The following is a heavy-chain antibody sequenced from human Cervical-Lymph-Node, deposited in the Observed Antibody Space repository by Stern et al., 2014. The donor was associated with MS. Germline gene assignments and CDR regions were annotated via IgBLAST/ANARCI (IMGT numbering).Heavy chain of an antibody. Sequence: VQLEESGGGVVQPGRSLAVSCAASGFTFDSYVMHWVRQAPGRGLEWVAVISHDGRNKYYADSVKGRFTISRENYKNMLYLQMNSLRAEDTAVYYCARDEGGSSSWWGDYYYHMDVWGQGTTVTVSS. CDR1: GFTFDSYV. CDR2: ISHDGRNK. J-gene: IGHJ6*02. CDR3: ARDEGGSSSWWGDYYYHMDV. V-gene: IGHV3-30*04. D-gene: IGHD2-2*01.